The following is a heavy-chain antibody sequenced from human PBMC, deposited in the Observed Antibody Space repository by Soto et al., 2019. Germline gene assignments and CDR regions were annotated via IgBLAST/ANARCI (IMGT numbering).Heavy chain of an antibody. V-gene: IGHV4-61*01. J-gene: IGHJ4*02. Sequence: LSLTCTVSGGSVSSGSYYWSWIRQPPGKGLEWIGYIYYSGSTNYNPSLKSRVTISVDTSKNQFSLKLSSVTAADTAVYYCAREVESGYYSDYFDYWGQGTLVTVSS. CDR2: IYYSGST. CDR1: GGSVSSGSYY. D-gene: IGHD3-22*01. CDR3: AREVESGYYSDYFDY.